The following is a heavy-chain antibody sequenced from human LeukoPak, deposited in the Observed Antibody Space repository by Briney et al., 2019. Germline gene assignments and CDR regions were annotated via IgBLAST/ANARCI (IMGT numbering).Heavy chain of an antibody. Sequence: WASVKVSCKASGYIFTGYYMHWVRQAPGQGLEWMGWINPNSGATTYAQKFHGRVTMTRDTSITTAYMELSRLRSDDTALYYCARGDSSSCYYFDCWGQGTLLTVSS. V-gene: IGHV1-2*02. J-gene: IGHJ4*02. CDR3: ARGDSSSCYYFDC. CDR2: INPNSGAT. D-gene: IGHD6-13*01. CDR1: GYIFTGYY.